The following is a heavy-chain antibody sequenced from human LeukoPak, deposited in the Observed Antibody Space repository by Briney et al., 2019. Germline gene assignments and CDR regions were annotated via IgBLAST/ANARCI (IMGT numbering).Heavy chain of an antibody. CDR1: GFTVSSNY. D-gene: IGHD3-9*01. J-gene: IGHJ4*02. CDR2: ISGSGGST. CDR3: AKDPSYDILTGYPTFDY. V-gene: IGHV3-23*01. Sequence: GGSLRLSCAASGFTVSSNYMSWVRQAPGKGLEWVSAISGSGGSTYYADSVKGRFTISRDNSKNTLYLQMNSLRAEDTAVYYCAKDPSYDILTGYPTFDYWGQGTLVTVSS.